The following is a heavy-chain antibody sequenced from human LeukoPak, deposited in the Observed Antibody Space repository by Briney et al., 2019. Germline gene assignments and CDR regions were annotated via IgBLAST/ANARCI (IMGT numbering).Heavy chain of an antibody. CDR2: VYSGGDT. D-gene: IGHD2-21*01. CDR3: ARVEIPWSFDY. V-gene: IGHV3-53*01. CDR1: GGSISSSSYY. J-gene: IGHJ4*02. Sequence: ETLSLTCTVSGGSISSSSYYWGWIRQAPGERLEWVSIVYSGGDTYYADSVKGRFTMSRDNSKNMLYLQMNSLRAEDTAVYYCARVEIPWSFDYWGQGTLVTVSS.